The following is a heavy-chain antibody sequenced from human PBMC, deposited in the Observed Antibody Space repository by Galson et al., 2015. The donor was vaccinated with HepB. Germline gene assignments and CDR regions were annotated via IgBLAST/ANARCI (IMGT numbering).Heavy chain of an antibody. D-gene: IGHD4/OR15-4a*01. CDR2: IKQDVRAE. CDR1: GFIFSNYY. J-gene: IGHJ6*02. CDR3: VRGAGQRVLRYYHGMDV. V-gene: IGHV3-7*01. Sequence: ALRLSCAASGFIFSNYYMNWVRQAPRTRLEWVADIKQDVRAEDDLGTVRGRFPISRDNAKSALYLQMNSLRAEDTAVYFCVRGAGQRVLRYYHGMDVWGQGTTVTVSS.